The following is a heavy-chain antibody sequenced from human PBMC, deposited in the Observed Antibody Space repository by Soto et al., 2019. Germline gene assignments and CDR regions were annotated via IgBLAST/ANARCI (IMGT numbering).Heavy chain of an antibody. Sequence: ASVKVSCKASGYTFTSYGISWVRQAPGQGLEWTGWISAYNGNTNYAQKLQGRVTMTTDTSTSTAYMELRSLRSDDTAVYYCARDDAPYYYGSGSRLAHYYYYGMDVWGQGTTVTVSS. CDR2: ISAYNGNT. V-gene: IGHV1-18*04. CDR1: GYTFTSYG. D-gene: IGHD3-10*01. J-gene: IGHJ6*02. CDR3: ARDDAPYYYGSGSRLAHYYYYGMDV.